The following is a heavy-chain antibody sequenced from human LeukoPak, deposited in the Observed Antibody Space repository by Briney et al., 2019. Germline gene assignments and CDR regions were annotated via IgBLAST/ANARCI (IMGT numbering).Heavy chain of an antibody. CDR2: ISTYNGKR. J-gene: IGHJ3*02. D-gene: IGHD3-22*01. V-gene: IGHV1-18*01. CDR1: GYTFTSYG. CDR3: AKNYYYDNTGYWGAFAI. Sequence: ASVKVSCKASGYTFTSYGIGWVRQAPGQGLEWMGWISTYNGKRNYAQKFQDRVTMTTDTSTSTAYTELRSLRSDDTAIYHCAKNYYYDNTGYWGAFAIWGQGTMVTVSS.